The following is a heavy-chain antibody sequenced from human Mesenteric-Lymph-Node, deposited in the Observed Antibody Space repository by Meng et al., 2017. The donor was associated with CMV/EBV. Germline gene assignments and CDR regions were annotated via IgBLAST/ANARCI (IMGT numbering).Heavy chain of an antibody. CDR3: ARDRDYDILTGYYLYYYYYGMDV. D-gene: IGHD3-9*01. V-gene: IGHV3-21*01. CDR2: ISSSSSYI. Sequence: GESLKISCAASGFTFSSYSMNWVRQAPGKGLEWVSSISSSSSYIYYADSVKGRFTISRDNAKNSLYLQMNSLRAEDTAVYYCARDRDYDILTGYYLYYYYYGMDVWGQGTTVTVSS. CDR1: GFTFSSYS. J-gene: IGHJ6*02.